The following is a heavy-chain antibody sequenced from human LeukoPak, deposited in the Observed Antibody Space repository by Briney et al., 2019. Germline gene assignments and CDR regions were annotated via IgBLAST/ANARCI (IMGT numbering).Heavy chain of an antibody. CDR1: GFTFSSYA. Sequence: LAGGSLRLSCAASGFTFSSYAMSWVRQAPGKGLEWISAISGSGGSTYYADSVKGRFTISRDNSKNTLYLQMNSLRAEDTAVYYCAKAVGWLQLFDYWGQGTLVTVSS. V-gene: IGHV3-23*01. CDR3: AKAVGWLQLFDY. CDR2: ISGSGGST. J-gene: IGHJ4*02. D-gene: IGHD5-24*01.